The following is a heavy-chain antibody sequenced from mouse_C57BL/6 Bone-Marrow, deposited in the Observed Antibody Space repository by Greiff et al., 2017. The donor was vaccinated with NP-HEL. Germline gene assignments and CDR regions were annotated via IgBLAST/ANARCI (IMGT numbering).Heavy chain of an antibody. D-gene: IGHD1-1*01. CDR3: AKGGPTVVDYYAMDY. CDR1: GYTFTSYW. V-gene: IGHV1-61*01. CDR2: IYPSDSET. J-gene: IGHJ4*01. Sequence: QVQLQQPGAELVRPGSSVKLSCKASGYTFTSYWMDWVKQRPGQGLEWIGNIYPSDSETNYNQKFKDKATLTVDKSSSTAYMQHSSLTSEDSAVYYCAKGGPTVVDYYAMDYWGQGTSVTVSS.